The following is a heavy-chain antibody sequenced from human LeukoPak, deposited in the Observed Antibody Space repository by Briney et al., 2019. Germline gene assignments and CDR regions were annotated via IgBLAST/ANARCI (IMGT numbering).Heavy chain of an antibody. CDR3: ARERERDAFDI. V-gene: IGHV1-46*01. CDR2: INPSGGST. D-gene: IGHD1-26*01. Sequence: ASVKVSCKASGYTFTSYDINWVRQAPGQGLEWMGIINPSGGSTSYAQKFQGRVTMTRDMSTSTVYMELSSLRSEDTAVYYCARERERDAFDIWGQGTMVTVSS. CDR1: GYTFTSYD. J-gene: IGHJ3*02.